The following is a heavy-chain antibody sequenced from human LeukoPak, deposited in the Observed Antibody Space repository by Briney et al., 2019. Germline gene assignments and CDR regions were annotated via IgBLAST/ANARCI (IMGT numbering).Heavy chain of an antibody. D-gene: IGHD5-24*01. Sequence: GGSLRLSCVASGFTFSSYSMNWVRQAPGKGLEWVSSISSSSSYIYYADSVKGRFTISRDNAKNSLYLQMNSLRAEDTAVYYCARVEMATIASYWGQGTLVTVSS. V-gene: IGHV3-21*01. CDR3: ARVEMATIASY. CDR2: ISSSSSYI. CDR1: GFTFSSYS. J-gene: IGHJ4*02.